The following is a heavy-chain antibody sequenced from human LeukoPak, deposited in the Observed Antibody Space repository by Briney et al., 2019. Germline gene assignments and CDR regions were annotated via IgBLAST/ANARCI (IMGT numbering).Heavy chain of an antibody. D-gene: IGHD3-22*01. CDR2: IYYSGST. CDR3: TRNYDSSGYTTFGY. CDR1: GGSISTYY. J-gene: IGHJ4*02. Sequence: PSETLSLTCIVSGGSISTYYWSWIRQPPGKGLEWIGHIYYSGSTNYNPSLKSRVTIAVDTSKNHFSLKLSSATAADTAVYYCTRNYDSSGYTTFGYWGRGTLVTVSS. V-gene: IGHV4-59*01.